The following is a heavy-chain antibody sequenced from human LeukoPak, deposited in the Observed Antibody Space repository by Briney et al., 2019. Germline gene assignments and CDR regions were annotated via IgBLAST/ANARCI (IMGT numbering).Heavy chain of an antibody. CDR1: GYTFTSYG. J-gene: IGHJ4*02. D-gene: IGHD2-8*01. Sequence: ASVKVSCKASGYTFTSYGISWVRQAPGQGLEWMGWINPNSGGTNYAQKFQGRVTMTRDTSISTAYMELSRLRSDDTAVYYCARDNTQYCTNGVCDFDYWGQGTLVTVSS. CDR3: ARDNTQYCTNGVCDFDY. CDR2: INPNSGGT. V-gene: IGHV1-2*02.